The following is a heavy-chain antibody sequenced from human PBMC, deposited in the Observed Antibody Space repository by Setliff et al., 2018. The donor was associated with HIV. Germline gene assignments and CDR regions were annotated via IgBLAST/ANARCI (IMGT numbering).Heavy chain of an antibody. CDR3: AKDKGGYNWNYFDY. CDR1: GFTFSTYT. V-gene: IGHV3-21*01. CDR2: ISYSSTYI. D-gene: IGHD1-20*01. Sequence: GGSLRLSCAASGFTFSTYTMNWVRQAPGKGLEWVSSISYSSTYIYYADSVKGRFTISRDNAKNSLYLQMNSLRAEDTAVYYCAKDKGGYNWNYFDYWGPGTQVTVSS. J-gene: IGHJ4*02.